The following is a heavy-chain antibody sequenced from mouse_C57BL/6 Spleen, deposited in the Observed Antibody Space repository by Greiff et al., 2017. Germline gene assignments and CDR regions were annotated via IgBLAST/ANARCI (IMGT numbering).Heavy chain of an antibody. CDR1: GYTFTSYW. Sequence: VQLQQPGAELVLPGASVKLSCKASGYTFTSYWMHWVKQRPGQGLEWIGEIDPSDSYTNYNQKFKGKSTLTVDKSSSPAYMQLSSLTSEDSAVYYCARRYYDYIDYWGQGTTLTVSS. CDR3: ARRYYDYIDY. CDR2: IDPSDSYT. J-gene: IGHJ2*01. D-gene: IGHD2-4*01. V-gene: IGHV1-69*01.